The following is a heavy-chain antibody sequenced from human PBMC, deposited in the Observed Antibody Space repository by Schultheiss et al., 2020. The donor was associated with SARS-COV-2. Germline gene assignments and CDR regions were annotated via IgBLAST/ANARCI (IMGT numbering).Heavy chain of an antibody. D-gene: IGHD5-12*01. CDR1: GFTFSSYE. V-gene: IGHV3-48*03. CDR2: ISSSGSTI. CDR3: AREGVSGYDYWGAFDY. Sequence: GGSLRLSCAASGFTFSSYEMNWVRQAPGKGLEWVSYISSSGSTIYYADSVKGRFTISRDNSKNTLYLQMNSLRAEDTAVYYCAREGVSGYDYWGAFDYWGQGTLVTVSS. J-gene: IGHJ4*02.